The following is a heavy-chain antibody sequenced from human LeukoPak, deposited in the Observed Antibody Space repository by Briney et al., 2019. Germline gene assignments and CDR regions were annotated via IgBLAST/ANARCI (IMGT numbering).Heavy chain of an antibody. D-gene: IGHD3-3*01. J-gene: IGHJ4*02. Sequence: ASVKVSCKASGYTFTGYYMHWVRQAPGQGLEWMGWINPNSGGTNYAQKFQGRVTMIRDTSISTAYMELSRLRSDDTAVYYCARGLYTYYDFWSGGGKFDYWGQGTLVTVSS. CDR1: GYTFTGYY. V-gene: IGHV1-2*02. CDR3: ARGLYTYYDFWSGGGKFDY. CDR2: INPNSGGT.